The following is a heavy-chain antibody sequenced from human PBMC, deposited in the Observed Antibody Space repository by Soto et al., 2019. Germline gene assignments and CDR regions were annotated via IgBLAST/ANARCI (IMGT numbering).Heavy chain of an antibody. V-gene: IGHV4-4*02. CDR1: GASISTINW. CDR3: ARGGSSNWLRIFHQ. CDR2: IYHDGST. J-gene: IGHJ1*01. D-gene: IGHD6-13*01. Sequence: SETLSLTCAVSGASISTINWCSWVRQPPGMGLEWIGEIYHDGSTNYNPSLKSRISMSLDKSKNEFSLKLSSVTAADTAVYYCARGGSSNWLRIFHQWGQGTLVPSPQ.